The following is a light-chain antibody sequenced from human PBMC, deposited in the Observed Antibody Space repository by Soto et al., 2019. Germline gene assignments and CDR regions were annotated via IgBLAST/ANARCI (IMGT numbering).Light chain of an antibody. CDR1: SSNIGSNY. V-gene: IGLV1-47*02. J-gene: IGLJ3*02. Sequence: QSVLTQPPSASGTPGQRVTISCSGSSSNIGSNYVYWYQQLPGTAPKLLIYSDNERPSGVPDRFSGSKSGTSASLAISGPRSEDEADYYCAAWGDSLSGWVFGGGTKVTVL. CDR3: AAWGDSLSGWV. CDR2: SDN.